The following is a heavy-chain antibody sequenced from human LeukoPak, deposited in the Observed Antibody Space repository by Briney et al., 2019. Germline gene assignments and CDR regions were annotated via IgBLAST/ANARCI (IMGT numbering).Heavy chain of an antibody. J-gene: IGHJ6*02. D-gene: IGHD3-22*01. Sequence: SETLSLTCTVYGGSFTDYFWTWIRHSPGKGLEWIGEINDYTGDTKYNPSLNSRVSISLEKSKNLFSLELRSVTAADTAVYYCARGRIAKIVVVHSFSYGMDVWGQGTTVTVSS. CDR3: ARGRIAKIVVVHSFSYGMDV. V-gene: IGHV4-34*01. CDR1: GGSFTDYF. CDR2: INDYTGDT.